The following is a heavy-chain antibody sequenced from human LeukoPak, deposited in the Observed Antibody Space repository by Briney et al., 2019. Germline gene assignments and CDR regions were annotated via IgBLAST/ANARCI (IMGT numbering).Heavy chain of an antibody. Sequence: SETLSLTCTVSGYSISSGYYWGWIRQPPGKGLEWIGSIYHSGSTYYNPSLESRVTISVDTSKNQFSLKLSSVTAADTAVYYCARERDLLYYYYMDVWGKGTTVTVSS. CDR1: GYSISSGYY. D-gene: IGHD1-26*01. CDR3: ARERDLLYYYYMDV. V-gene: IGHV4-38-2*02. J-gene: IGHJ6*03. CDR2: IYHSGST.